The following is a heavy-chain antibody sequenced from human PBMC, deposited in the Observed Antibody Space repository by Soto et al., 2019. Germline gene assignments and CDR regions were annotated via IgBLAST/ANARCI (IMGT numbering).Heavy chain of an antibody. CDR2: IYPGDSDT. Sequence: GGSLRLSCKGSGYSFTSYWIGWVRQMPGKGLEWMGIIYPGDSDTRYSPSFQGQVTISADKSISTAYLQWSSLKASDTAMYYCARHFSPIPYYFDYWGQGTLVTVSS. CDR3: ARHFSPIPYYFDY. CDR1: GYSFTSYW. V-gene: IGHV5-51*01. D-gene: IGHD2-21*01. J-gene: IGHJ4*02.